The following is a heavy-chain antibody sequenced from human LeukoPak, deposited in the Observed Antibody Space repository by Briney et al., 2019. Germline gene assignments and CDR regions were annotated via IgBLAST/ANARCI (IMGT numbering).Heavy chain of an antibody. CDR1: GGSISSSSYY. J-gene: IGHJ6*03. V-gene: IGHV4-39*07. Sequence: SETLSLTCTVSGGSISSSSYYWGWIRQPPGKGLEWIGSIYYSGSTYYNPSLKSRVTISVDTSKNQFSLKLSSVTAADTALYYCVRVRYRSEGGSGSYHPNYYYYYYMDVWGKGTTVTVSS. D-gene: IGHD3-10*01. CDR3: VRVRYRSEGGSGSYHPNYYYYYYMDV. CDR2: IYYSGST.